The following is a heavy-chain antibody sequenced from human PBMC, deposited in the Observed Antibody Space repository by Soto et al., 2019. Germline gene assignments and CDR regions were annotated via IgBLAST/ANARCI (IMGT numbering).Heavy chain of an antibody. CDR2: INYDGSKK. CDR3: ARVGPNWEQNHGMDV. J-gene: IGHJ6*02. CDR1: GFTFSSYG. V-gene: IGHV3-33*01. Sequence: QVQLVESGGGVVQPGRSLRLSCVASGFTFSSYGMHWVRQAPGKWLEWVALINYDGSKKYYADSVKGRFTISRDDSKNTLNLQMNSLRAEDTVVYYCARVGPNWEQNHGMDVWGQGTTVTVS. D-gene: IGHD1-1*01.